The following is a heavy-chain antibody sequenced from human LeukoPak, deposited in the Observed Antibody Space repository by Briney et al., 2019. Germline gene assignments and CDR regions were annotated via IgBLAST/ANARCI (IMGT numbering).Heavy chain of an antibody. CDR2: MSYSGNT. D-gene: IGHD4/OR15-4a*01. Sequence: SETLSLTCTGSGGSINNYYWNWIRQPPGKGMQWIGYMSYSGNTYYNPSLKSRVTISVDMSKNQFYLQMSSVTAADTAVYYCARGEYGGPFDYWGQGALVTVSS. V-gene: IGHV4-59*01. J-gene: IGHJ4*02. CDR3: ARGEYGGPFDY. CDR1: GGSINNYY.